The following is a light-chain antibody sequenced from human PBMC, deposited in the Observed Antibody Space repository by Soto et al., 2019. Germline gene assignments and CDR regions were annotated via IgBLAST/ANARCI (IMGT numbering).Light chain of an antibody. CDR1: HGIGDP. J-gene: IGKJ4*01. CDR2: ETS. Sequence: TQSAATLYVSPGECVNLXCRASHGIGDPLAWYQQISGQTQRLLIDETSAMAQVGPARFSCSRSAPEFTRTINSLQSEDFAIYYGQRYNNWPLTFGGGTKVDIK. CDR3: QRYNNWPLT. V-gene: IGKV3-15*01.